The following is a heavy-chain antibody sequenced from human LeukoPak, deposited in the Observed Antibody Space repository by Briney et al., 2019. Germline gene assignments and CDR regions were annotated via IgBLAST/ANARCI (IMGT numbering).Heavy chain of an antibody. V-gene: IGHV3-23*01. CDR1: GVTFSSYA. D-gene: IGHD2-15*01. Sequence: GGSLRLSCAASGVTFSSYAMSWVRQAPGKGLEWVLGISSNGASTYYVDSVKARFTISRHNYKPTLFLQMHSLRAEHTAVYHCAKRGSVGLLGHFDYWGQATLLTVSP. CDR3: AKRGSVGLLGHFDY. J-gene: IGHJ4*02. CDR2: ISSNGAST.